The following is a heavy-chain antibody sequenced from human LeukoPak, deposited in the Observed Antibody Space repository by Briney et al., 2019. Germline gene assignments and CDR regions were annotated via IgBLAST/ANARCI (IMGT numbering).Heavy chain of an antibody. V-gene: IGHV3-21*01. J-gene: IGHJ6*03. CDR1: GFTFSRYN. Sequence: GGSLRLSCAGSGFTFSRYNMNWFRQAPGKGLERVSSISSRSSYIFYADSVKGRFTISRDNAKNSLYLQMNSLGADDTAVYYCARDAQWLVPEGYYYYMDVWGKGTTVTVSS. CDR3: ARDAQWLVPEGYYYYMDV. CDR2: ISSRSSYI. D-gene: IGHD6-19*01.